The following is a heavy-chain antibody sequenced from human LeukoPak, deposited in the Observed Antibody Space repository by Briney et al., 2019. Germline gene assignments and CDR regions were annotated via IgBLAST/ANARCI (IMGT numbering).Heavy chain of an antibody. CDR3: ARDRAYCGGDCYPNRGYFDY. J-gene: IGHJ4*02. D-gene: IGHD2-21*02. V-gene: IGHV3-11*01. CDR2: ISSSGSTI. CDR1: GFTFSDYY. Sequence: PGGSLRLSCAASGFTFSDYYMSWIRQAPGKGLEWVSYISSSGSTIYYADSVKGRFTISRDNAKNSLYLQMNSLRAEDTAVYYCARDRAYCGGDCYPNRGYFDYWGQGTLVTVSS.